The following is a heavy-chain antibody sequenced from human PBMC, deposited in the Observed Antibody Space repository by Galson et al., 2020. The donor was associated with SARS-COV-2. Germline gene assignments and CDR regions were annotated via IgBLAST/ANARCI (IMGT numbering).Heavy chain of an antibody. CDR1: GFTFDDYA. D-gene: IGHD2-2*02. CDR3: AKDARSGICSGSSCYKSAFEI. J-gene: IGHJ3*02. Sequence: SLKISCAASGFTFDDYAMHWVRQAPGKGLEWVSGINWNSVTMRYADSVKGRFTISRDNAKNSLFLQMNSLRTEDTALYFCAKDARSGICSGSSCYKSAFEIWGQGTLVTVSS. V-gene: IGHV3-9*01. CDR2: INWNSVTM.